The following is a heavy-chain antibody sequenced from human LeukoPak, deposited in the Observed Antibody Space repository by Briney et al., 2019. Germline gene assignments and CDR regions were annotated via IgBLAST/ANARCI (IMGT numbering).Heavy chain of an antibody. CDR2: IHSGGST. D-gene: IGHD2/OR15-2a*01. Sequence: SETLSLTCAVSGGSIRSGNYYWDWIRQPAGKGLEWVGRIHSGGSTDSNPSLRSRVTISLDTSENQDSLELKSVTAADAAVYYCAKTYCYSSTCYRFDHWGQGPLLPVPS. J-gene: IGHJ4*02. CDR1: GGSIRSGNYY. CDR3: AKTYCYSSTCYRFDH. V-gene: IGHV4-61*02.